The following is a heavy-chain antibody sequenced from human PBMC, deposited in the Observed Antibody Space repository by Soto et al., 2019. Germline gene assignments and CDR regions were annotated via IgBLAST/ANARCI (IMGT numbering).Heavy chain of an antibody. CDR2: TRNKANSYTT. J-gene: IGHJ4*02. CDR1: GFTFSDHY. CDR3: ARGGTYYYASGRFDY. D-gene: IGHD3-10*01. V-gene: IGHV3-72*01. Sequence: EVQLVESGGGLVQPGGSLRLSCAVSGFTFSDHYMDWVRQAPGKGLEWVGRTRNKANSYTTEYAASVKGRFTISRDDSKSSLYLQMNNLRTEDTAVYYCARGGTYYYASGRFDYWGQGTLVTVSS.